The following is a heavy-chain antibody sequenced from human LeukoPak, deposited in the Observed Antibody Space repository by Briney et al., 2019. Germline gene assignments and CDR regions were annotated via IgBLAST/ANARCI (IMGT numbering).Heavy chain of an antibody. V-gene: IGHV3-7*01. J-gene: IGHJ6*03. CDR1: GFTFSSYW. CDR3: ARAGENDYYFYYMDV. Sequence: GGSLRLSCVVSGFTFSSYWMSWVRQAPGKGLEWVANIKQDGSGKSYVDSVRGRFTISRDNAKNSLYLQVNSLRAEDAAVYYCARAGENDYYFYYMDVWGKGTTVSVSS. D-gene: IGHD3-16*01. CDR2: IKQDGSGK.